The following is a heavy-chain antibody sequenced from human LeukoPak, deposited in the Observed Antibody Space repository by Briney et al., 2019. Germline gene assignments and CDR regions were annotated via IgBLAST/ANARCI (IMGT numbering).Heavy chain of an antibody. CDR1: GFTFSSYW. CDR3: ARARWVAGLFDY. D-gene: IGHD6-19*01. V-gene: IGHV3-23*01. J-gene: IGHJ4*02. CDR2: ISGSGGST. Sequence: PGGSLRLSCAASGFTFSSYWMHWVRQAPGKGLEWVSAISGSGGSTYYADSVKGRFTISRDNSKNTLYLQMNSLRAEDTAVYYCARARWVAGLFDYWGQGTLVTVSS.